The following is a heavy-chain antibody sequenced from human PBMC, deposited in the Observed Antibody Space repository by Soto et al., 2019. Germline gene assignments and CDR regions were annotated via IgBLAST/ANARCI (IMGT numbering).Heavy chain of an antibody. CDR2: IYYSGST. J-gene: IGHJ6*02. CDR1: GGSISSGDYY. Sequence: QVQLQESGPGLVKPSQTLSLTCTVSGGSISSGDYYWSWSRQTPGKGLEWIGYIYYSGSTYYNPSPKSRVTISVDTSKNQFSLKLSSVTAADTAVYYCARASPVVTDVWGQGTTVTVSS. CDR3: ARASPVVTDV. V-gene: IGHV4-30-4*01. D-gene: IGHD5-18*01.